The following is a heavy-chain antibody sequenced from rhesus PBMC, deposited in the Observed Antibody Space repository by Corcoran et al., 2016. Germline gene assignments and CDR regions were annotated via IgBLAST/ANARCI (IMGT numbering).Heavy chain of an antibody. CDR3: AREGGSGWYPEYFEF. V-gene: IGHV4-169*02. CDR2: FYGSGSST. CDR1: GGSISSSY. J-gene: IGHJ1*01. Sequence: QLQLQESGPGLVKPSETLSVTCAVSGGSISSSYWSWIRQAPGKGLEWIGYFYGSGSSTNYDPPRKSRVTLSVDTSRNQLSLQLSSVTTADTAVYYCAREGGSGWYPEYFEFWGQGALVTVSS. D-gene: IGHD6-31*01.